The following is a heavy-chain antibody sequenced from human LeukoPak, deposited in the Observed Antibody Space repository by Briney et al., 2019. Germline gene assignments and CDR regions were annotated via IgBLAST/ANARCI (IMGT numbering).Heavy chain of an antibody. V-gene: IGHV3-23*01. D-gene: IGHD6-6*01. CDR2: ISGSGGST. CDR1: GFTFSSYA. Sequence: GGSLRLSCAASGFTFSSYAMSWVRQAPGKGPEWVSAISGSGGSTYYADSVKGRFTISRDNSKNTLYLQMNSLRAEDTAVYYCAKDIRGRLAARYFDYWGQGTLVTVSS. J-gene: IGHJ4*02. CDR3: AKDIRGRLAARYFDY.